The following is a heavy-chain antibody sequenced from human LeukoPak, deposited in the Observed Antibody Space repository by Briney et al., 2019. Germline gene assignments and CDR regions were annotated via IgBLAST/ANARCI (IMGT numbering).Heavy chain of an antibody. Sequence: PSETLSLTCSVSGGSIGTSYWSWIRQPPGKGLEWIGYFYYNGATNYNPSLKTRVTISLDTPKNQFSLRLTSVTAADTALYYCARDPKFGEFYDAFDIWGHGTLVTVSS. V-gene: IGHV4-59*12. CDR1: GGSIGTSY. CDR2: FYYNGAT. D-gene: IGHD3-10*01. J-gene: IGHJ3*02. CDR3: ARDPKFGEFYDAFDI.